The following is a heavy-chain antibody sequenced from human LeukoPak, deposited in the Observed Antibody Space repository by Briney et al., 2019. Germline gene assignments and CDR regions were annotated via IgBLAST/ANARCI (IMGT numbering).Heavy chain of an antibody. CDR2: INAGNGNT. D-gene: IGHD2-2*01. Sequence: ASVKVSCKASGYTVTRYAMHWERQAPGQRLEWMGWINAGNGNTKYSQKFQGRVTITRDTSASTAYMELSSLRSEDTAVYYCARGRSSTSLLSDYWGQGTLVTVSS. CDR3: ARGRSSTSLLSDY. CDR1: GYTVTRYA. J-gene: IGHJ4*02. V-gene: IGHV1-3*01.